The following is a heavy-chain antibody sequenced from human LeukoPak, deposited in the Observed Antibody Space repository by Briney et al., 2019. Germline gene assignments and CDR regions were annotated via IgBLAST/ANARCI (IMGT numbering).Heavy chain of an antibody. D-gene: IGHD6-19*01. J-gene: IGHJ4*02. CDR3: AKDHLPGIVVADRDY. CDR2: IRYDGSNK. Sequence: GGSLRLSCAASGFTFSSYGMHWVRQAPGKGLEWVAFIRYDGSNKYYADSVKGRFTISRDNSKNTLYLQMNSLRDEDTAVYYCAKDHLPGIVVADRDYWGQGTLVTVSS. V-gene: IGHV3-30*02. CDR1: GFTFSSYG.